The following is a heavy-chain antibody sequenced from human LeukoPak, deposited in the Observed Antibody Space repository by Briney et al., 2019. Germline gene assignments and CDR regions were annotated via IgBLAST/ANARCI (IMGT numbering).Heavy chain of an antibody. J-gene: IGHJ4*02. Sequence: GASVKVSCKASGYTFTSYGISWVRQAPGQGLEWMGWISAYNGNTNYAQKLQGRVTMTTDTSTSTAYMELRSLRSDDTAVYYCARDRVRCSSTSCFSGEIDYWGQGTLVTVSS. D-gene: IGHD2-2*01. CDR1: GYTFTSYG. CDR2: ISAYNGNT. V-gene: IGHV1-18*01. CDR3: ARDRVRCSSTSCFSGEIDY.